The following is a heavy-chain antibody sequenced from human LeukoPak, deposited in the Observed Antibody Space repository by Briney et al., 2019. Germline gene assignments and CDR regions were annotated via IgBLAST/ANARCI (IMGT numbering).Heavy chain of an antibody. Sequence: SVKVSCKASGGTFSSYAISWVRQAPGQGLEWMGGIIPIFGTANYAQKFQGRVTITADESTSTAYMELSSLRSEDTAVYYCATTGYDILTGYYPSNYYYYMDVWGKGTTVTISS. D-gene: IGHD3-9*01. V-gene: IGHV1-69*13. CDR3: ATTGYDILTGYYPSNYYYYMDV. CDR2: IIPIFGTA. J-gene: IGHJ6*03. CDR1: GGTFSSYA.